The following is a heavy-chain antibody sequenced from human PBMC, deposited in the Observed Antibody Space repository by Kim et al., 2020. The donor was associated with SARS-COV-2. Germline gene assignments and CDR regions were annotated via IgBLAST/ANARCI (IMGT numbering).Heavy chain of an antibody. V-gene: IGHV3-66*04. J-gene: IGHJ4*02. CDR3: ARPGNDYGDLYFDS. D-gene: IGHD4-17*01. Sequence: ADTVKGRFTNSRDNSKNTLYLKMNSLRAEDTAVYYCARPGNDYGDLYFDSWGQGTLVTVSS.